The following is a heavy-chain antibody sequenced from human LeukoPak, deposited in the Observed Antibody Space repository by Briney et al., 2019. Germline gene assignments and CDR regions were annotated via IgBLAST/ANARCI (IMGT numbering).Heavy chain of an antibody. J-gene: IGHJ5*02. Sequence: SETLSLTCAVYGGSFSGYYWSWIRQPPGKGLEWIGEINHSGSTNYNPSLKSRVTISVDTSKNQFSLKLSSVTAADTAVYYCARGLTTRITIFGVVIKSCNWFDPWGQGTLVTVSS. V-gene: IGHV4-34*01. D-gene: IGHD3-3*01. CDR3: ARGLTTRITIFGVVIKSCNWFDP. CDR1: GGSFSGYY. CDR2: INHSGST.